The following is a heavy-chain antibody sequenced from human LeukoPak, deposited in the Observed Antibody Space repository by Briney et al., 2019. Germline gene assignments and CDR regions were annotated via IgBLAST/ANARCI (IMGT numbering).Heavy chain of an antibody. Sequence: SETLTLTCTVSGGSISSSSYYWGWIRQPPGKGLEWIGSIYYSGSTYYNPSLKSRVTISVDTSKNQFSLKLSSVTAADTAVYYCARVGYGDYDGVVYYWGQGTLVTVSS. CDR3: ARVGYGDYDGVVYY. D-gene: IGHD4-17*01. J-gene: IGHJ4*02. CDR2: IYYSGST. V-gene: IGHV4-39*07. CDR1: GGSISSSSYY.